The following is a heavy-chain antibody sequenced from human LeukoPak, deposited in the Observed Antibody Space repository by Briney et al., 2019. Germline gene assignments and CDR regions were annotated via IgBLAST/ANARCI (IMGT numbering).Heavy chain of an antibody. CDR1: GFTFSSYW. J-gene: IGHJ6*02. CDR3: ASYYGRNYYYYYGMDV. CDR2: INGDGTTT. D-gene: IGHD3-10*01. V-gene: IGHV3-74*01. Sequence: GGSLRLSCAASGFTFSSYWMHWVRQAPGKGLVWVSHINGDGTTTNYADSVKGRFTISRDNSKNTLYLQMNSLRAEDTAVYYCASYYGRNYYYYYGMDVWGQGTTVTVSS.